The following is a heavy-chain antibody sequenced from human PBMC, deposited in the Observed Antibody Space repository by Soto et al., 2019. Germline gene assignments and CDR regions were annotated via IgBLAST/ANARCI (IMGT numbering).Heavy chain of an antibody. CDR2: INHSGST. V-gene: IGHV4-34*01. CDR3: ARGCSGGSWNNWLDS. D-gene: IGHD2-15*01. CDR1: GGSFSGYY. Sequence: SDTLSLTCAVYGGSFSGYYWSWIRQPPGKGLEWIEEINHSGSTNYNPSLKSRVTISVDTSKNQFSLKLSSVTAADTAVYYCARGCSGGSWNNWLDSWGQGTLVTVSS. J-gene: IGHJ5*01.